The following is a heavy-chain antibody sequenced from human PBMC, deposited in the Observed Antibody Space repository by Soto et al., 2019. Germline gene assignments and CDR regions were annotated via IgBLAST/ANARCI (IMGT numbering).Heavy chain of an antibody. CDR1: GFSFSCYW. CDR3: PINPSTWSYWFGP. V-gene: IGHV3-7*03. D-gene: IGHD2-8*01. Sequence: PGGSLRLSCAASGFSFSCYWMSWVRQAPWKGPEWVANIKEDGTEQHYVDSVKGRFTISRDNSENSLFLQMNNLRAEDSAIYYCPINPSTWSYWFGPWRTGTKVTSSS. J-gene: IGHJ5*02. CDR2: IKEDGTEQ.